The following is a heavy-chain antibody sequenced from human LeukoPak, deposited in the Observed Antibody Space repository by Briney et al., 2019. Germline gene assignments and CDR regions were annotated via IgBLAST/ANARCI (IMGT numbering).Heavy chain of an antibody. V-gene: IGHV3-30*18. Sequence: GGSLRLSCAASGFTFSSYGMHYVRQAPGKGLEWVAVISYDGSNKYYADSVKGRFTISRDNSKNTLYLQMNSLRAEDTAVYYCAKVLLRLGELSPFDYWGQGTLVTVSS. CDR1: GFTFSSYG. CDR2: ISYDGSNK. J-gene: IGHJ4*02. CDR3: AKVLLRLGELSPFDY. D-gene: IGHD3-16*02.